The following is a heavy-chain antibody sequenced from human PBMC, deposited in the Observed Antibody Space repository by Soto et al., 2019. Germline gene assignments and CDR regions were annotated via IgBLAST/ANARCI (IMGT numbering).Heavy chain of an antibody. V-gene: IGHV3-21*01. Sequence: EVQLVESGGGLVKPRGSLRLSCAASGFTFSSHSMNWVRQAPGKGLEWVSSISSSSTYIYYADSVKGRFTNSRDNTKNSLYLQMNSLRAEDTAVYYCASHPGDSSGYWYYFDYWGQGTLVTVSS. CDR1: GFTFSSHS. CDR2: ISSSSTYI. J-gene: IGHJ4*02. CDR3: ASHPGDSSGYWYYFDY. D-gene: IGHD3-22*01.